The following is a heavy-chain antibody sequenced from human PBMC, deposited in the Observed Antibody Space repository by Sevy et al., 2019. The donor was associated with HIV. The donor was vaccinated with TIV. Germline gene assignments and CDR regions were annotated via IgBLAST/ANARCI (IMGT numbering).Heavy chain of an antibody. J-gene: IGHJ4*02. CDR3: ARDPDIGDYVLLFDY. D-gene: IGHD4-17*01. V-gene: IGHV3-30*04. CDR1: GFSFNKYA. CDR2: ISYDGRKK. Sequence: GESLKISCVASGFSFNKYAMHWVRQAPGKGLEWIGFISYDGRKKDYADSVKGRVTISRDDSKNTLYLQLDSLRGEDMAVYYCARDPDIGDYVLLFDYWGQGTLVTVSS.